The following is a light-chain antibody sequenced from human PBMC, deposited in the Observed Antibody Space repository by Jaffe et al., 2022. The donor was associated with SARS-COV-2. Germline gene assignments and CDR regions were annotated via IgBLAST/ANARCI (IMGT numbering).Light chain of an antibody. CDR2: GAS. Sequence: VLTQSPATLSLSPGERATLSCRASQSVSTYLAWYQQKPGQAPRLLIYGASNTATGIPARFSGSGSGTDFTLTISSLEPEDFAVYYCQQRSSWPKTFGQGTKLEIK. CDR3: QQRSSWPKT. V-gene: IGKV3-11*01. J-gene: IGKJ2*01. CDR1: QSVSTY.